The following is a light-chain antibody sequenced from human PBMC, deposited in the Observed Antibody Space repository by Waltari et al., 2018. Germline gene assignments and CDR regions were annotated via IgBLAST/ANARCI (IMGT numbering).Light chain of an antibody. CDR2: DAS. CDR1: QPVNNNF. Sequence: EIVLTQSPATLSLSPGERATLSCGASQPVNNNFLAWYQQIPGLAPRLLIYDASRKATGVPDRFSGSGSGTDFTLTISRLDPEDFAFYYCQQYGNSPLTFGGGTKAEI. CDR3: QQYGNSPLT. J-gene: IGKJ4*01. V-gene: IGKV3D-20*01.